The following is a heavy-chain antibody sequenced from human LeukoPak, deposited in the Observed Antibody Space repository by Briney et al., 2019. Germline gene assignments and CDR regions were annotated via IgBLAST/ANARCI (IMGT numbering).Heavy chain of an antibody. CDR1: GGSISNYY. CDR2: IYYSGST. J-gene: IGHJ4*02. D-gene: IGHD6-13*01. Sequence: SETLSLTCTVSGGSISNYYWSWIRQPPGKGLEWIGYIYYSGSTNYNPSLKSRVTISVDTSKNQFSLKLSSVTAADTAVYYRARDVVAAAGTWDYWGQGTLVTVSS. V-gene: IGHV4-59*01. CDR3: ARDVVAAAGTWDY.